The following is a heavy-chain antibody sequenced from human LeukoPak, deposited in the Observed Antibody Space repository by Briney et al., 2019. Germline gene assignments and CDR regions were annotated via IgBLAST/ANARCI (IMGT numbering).Heavy chain of an antibody. D-gene: IGHD4-17*01. V-gene: IGHV4-61*01. CDR1: GGSVSSGSYY. Sequence: SETLSLTCTVSGGSVSSGSYYWSWIRQPPGQGLEWIGYVYYSGSTKYNPSLKSRVTMSVDTSKNQFSLKVTSVTAADTAVYSCTRTNYGDYNWFDPGAREPWSPSPQ. CDR2: VYYSGST. J-gene: IGHJ5*02. CDR3: TRTNYGDYNWFDP.